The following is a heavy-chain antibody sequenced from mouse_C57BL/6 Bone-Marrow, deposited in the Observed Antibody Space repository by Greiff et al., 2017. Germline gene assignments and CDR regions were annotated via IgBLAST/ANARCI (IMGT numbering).Heavy chain of an antibody. Sequence: EVKLVESGGDLVKPGGSLKLSCAASGFTFSSYGMSWVRQTPDKRLEWVATISSGGSYTYYPDSVKGRFTISRDRAKNTLYLQMSSLKSEDTAMYYCFYGNYVYWGQGTTLTVSS. CDR2: ISSGGSYT. D-gene: IGHD2-1*01. J-gene: IGHJ2*01. CDR1: GFTFSSYG. CDR3: FYGNYVY. V-gene: IGHV5-6*02.